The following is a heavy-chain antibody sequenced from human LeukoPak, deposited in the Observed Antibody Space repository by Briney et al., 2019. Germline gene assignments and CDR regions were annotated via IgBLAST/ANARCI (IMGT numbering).Heavy chain of an antibody. Sequence: GGSLRLSCAASGFTFRTYGMHWVRQAPGKGLGRVASIRYDGSDKYYADAVKGRFTISRDNSKNTLYLQMNSLRAEDTAVYYCAKAQKRDILTGYYTAFDSWGQGTLVTVSS. D-gene: IGHD3-9*01. CDR3: AKAQKRDILTGYYTAFDS. CDR2: IRYDGSDK. V-gene: IGHV3-30*02. CDR1: GFTFRTYG. J-gene: IGHJ4*02.